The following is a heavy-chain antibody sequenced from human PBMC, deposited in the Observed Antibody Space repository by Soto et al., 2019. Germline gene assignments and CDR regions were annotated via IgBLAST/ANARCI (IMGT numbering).Heavy chain of an antibody. D-gene: IGHD2-15*01. J-gene: IGHJ4*01. CDR2: IYYSGST. V-gene: IGHV4-39*01. CDR1: GGSISSRTYY. CDR3: AKGVAATALDY. Sequence: SETLSLTCTVSGGSISSRTYYWGWIRQPPGKGLEWIGNIYYSGSTYYNPSLKSRVTISVDTSKNQFSLKLSSVTAADTAVYYCAKGVAATALDYWGQGTLVTVSS.